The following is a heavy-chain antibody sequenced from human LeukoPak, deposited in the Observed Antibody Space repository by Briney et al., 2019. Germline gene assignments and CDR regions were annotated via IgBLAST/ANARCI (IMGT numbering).Heavy chain of an antibody. CDR1: GFTFNSYW. D-gene: IGHD4-11*01. J-gene: IGHJ5*01. CDR3: AREKGSSNYDS. Sequence: TGGSLRLSCAASGFTFNSYWIHWVRQVPGKGLVWVSRINGDGSSTAYADSVKGRFTIPRDNAKNTLYLQMNSLRAEDTAVYYCAREKGSSNYDSWGQGTLVTVSS. V-gene: IGHV3-74*03. CDR2: INGDGSST.